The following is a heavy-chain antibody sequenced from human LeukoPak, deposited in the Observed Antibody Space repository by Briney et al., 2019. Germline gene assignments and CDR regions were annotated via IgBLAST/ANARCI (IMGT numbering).Heavy chain of an antibody. CDR3: ARAAGSAFDS. Sequence: SETLSLTCTVSGGSITSGGFYWSWIRQHPGKGLEWIGYIYHSGSTYCDPSLKSRLTISIDTSTNQFSLRLSSVTAADTAVYYCARAAGSAFDSWGQGALVTVSS. CDR2: IYHSGST. CDR1: GGSITSGGFY. J-gene: IGHJ4*02. V-gene: IGHV4-31*03. D-gene: IGHD3-10*01.